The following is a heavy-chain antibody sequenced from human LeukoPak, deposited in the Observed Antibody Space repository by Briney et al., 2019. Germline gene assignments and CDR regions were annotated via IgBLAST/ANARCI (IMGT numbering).Heavy chain of an antibody. V-gene: IGHV3-11*04. CDR2: ISDSGHVI. CDR3: SRRGWGSYSQDY. D-gene: IGHD3-16*01. Sequence: GGSLRLSCEVSGFTFGVYFMTWIRQSPGRGLEWLSYISDSGHVIYYAESVQGRFTVSRDNAKKSLFLQMNSLSVDGTAVYYCSRRGWGSYSQDYWGQGTLVTVSA. CDR1: GFTFGVYF. J-gene: IGHJ4*02.